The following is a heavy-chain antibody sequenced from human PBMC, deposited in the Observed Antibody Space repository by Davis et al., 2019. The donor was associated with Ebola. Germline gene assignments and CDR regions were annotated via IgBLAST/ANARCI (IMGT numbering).Heavy chain of an antibody. V-gene: IGHV3-48*01. J-gene: IGHJ5*02. CDR3: ARDNSSSSGGWFDP. Sequence: PGGSLRLSFPASGFTFSSYWMTWVRQAPGKGLEWVSYISSSGSTIYYADFVKGRFTISRDNSKNTLYLQMNSLRAEDTAVYYCARDNSSSSGGWFDPWGQGTLVTVSS. CDR2: ISSSGSTI. CDR1: GFTFSSYW. D-gene: IGHD6-6*01.